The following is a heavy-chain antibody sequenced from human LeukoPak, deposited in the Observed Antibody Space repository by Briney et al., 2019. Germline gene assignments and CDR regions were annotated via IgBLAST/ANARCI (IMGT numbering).Heavy chain of an antibody. D-gene: IGHD5-18*01. Sequence: GGSLRLSCAASGFTFSSYAMSWVRQAPGKGLEWVSAIIGSGGSTYYADSVKGRFTISRDNAKNSLYLQMNSLRAEDTAVYYCARDGDTAMGFRYYYYMDVWGKGTTVTVSS. V-gene: IGHV3-23*01. J-gene: IGHJ6*03. CDR3: ARDGDTAMGFRYYYYMDV. CDR1: GFTFSSYA. CDR2: IIGSGGST.